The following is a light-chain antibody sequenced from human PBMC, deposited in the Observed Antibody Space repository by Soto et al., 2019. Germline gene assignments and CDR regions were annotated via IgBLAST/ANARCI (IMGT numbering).Light chain of an antibody. CDR2: WAS. Sequence: DIVMTQSPDSLAVSLGARATINCKSSQSVLDTSTNKNFLVWYQHKPGQPPKLLIAWASTRESGVPDRLSGSGSGTDFTLTISSLQAEDVVVYDCQQYYRTPLTFGGGTKVEIK. J-gene: IGKJ4*01. CDR1: QSVLDTSTNKNF. V-gene: IGKV4-1*01. CDR3: QQYYRTPLT.